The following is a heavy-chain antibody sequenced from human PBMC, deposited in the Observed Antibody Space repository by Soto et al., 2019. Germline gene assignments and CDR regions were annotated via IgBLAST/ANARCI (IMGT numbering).Heavy chain of an antibody. J-gene: IGHJ4*02. D-gene: IGHD3-16*01. V-gene: IGHV3-74*01. Sequence: EVQLVESGGGLVQPGGSLRLSCVASGFTFSNYWMNWVRQAPGMGLVWVSRINIDGKITNYADSVKGRFTISRDNAKNTVHLQMNSLRAEDTAVYFCERWGDLSGSVWGQGTLVTVSS. CDR2: INIDGKIT. CDR1: GFTFSNYW. CDR3: ERWGDLSGSV.